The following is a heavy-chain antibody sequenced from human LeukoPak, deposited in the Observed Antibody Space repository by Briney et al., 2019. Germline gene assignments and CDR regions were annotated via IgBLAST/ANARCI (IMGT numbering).Heavy chain of an antibody. J-gene: IGHJ4*02. CDR1: GFTFSSYA. D-gene: IGHD3-10*01. CDR3: AKLSTITMVRGVQDY. CDR2: ISGSGGST. Sequence: GGSLRLSCAASGFTFSSYAMSWVRQAPGKGLEWVSAISGSGGSTYYADSVKGRFTISRDNSKNTLHLQMNSLRSEDTAVYYCAKLSTITMVRGVQDYWGQGTLVTVSS. V-gene: IGHV3-23*01.